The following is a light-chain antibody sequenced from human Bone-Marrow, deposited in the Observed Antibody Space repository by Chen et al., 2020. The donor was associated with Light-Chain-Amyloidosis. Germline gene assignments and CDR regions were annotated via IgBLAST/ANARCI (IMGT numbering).Light chain of an antibody. V-gene: IGLV2-14*01. CDR1: SSDVGGDNH. Sequence: QSALTQPASVSGSPGQSITLPCTGTSSDVGGDNHVSWYQQHPDKAPKLMIYEVTNRPSWVPDRFSGSKSANTASLTISGLQTEDEADYFCSSYTITNTLVFGSGTRVTVL. CDR2: EVT. CDR3: SSYTITNTLV. J-gene: IGLJ1*01.